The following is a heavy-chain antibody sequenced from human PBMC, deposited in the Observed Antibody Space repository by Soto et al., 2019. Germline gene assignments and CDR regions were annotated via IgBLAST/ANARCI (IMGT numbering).Heavy chain of an antibody. V-gene: IGHV3-7*01. Sequence: EVQLVESGGGLVQPGGSLRLSCAASGFTFSSYWMSWVRQAPGKGLEWVANIKQDGSEKYYVDSVKGRFTISRDNAKNSLYLQMNSLRAEDTAVYYCARDRNGDYNIRVFCFDYWGQGTLVTVSS. J-gene: IGHJ4*02. CDR1: GFTFSSYW. CDR3: ARDRNGDYNIRVFCFDY. CDR2: IKQDGSEK. D-gene: IGHD4-17*01.